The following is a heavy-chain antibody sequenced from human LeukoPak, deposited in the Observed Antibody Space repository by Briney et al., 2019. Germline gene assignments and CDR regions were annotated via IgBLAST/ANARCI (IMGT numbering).Heavy chain of an antibody. CDR3: ARASFVGDDYSNYGSFDY. Sequence: SETLSLTCAVSGFSISSGFYWGWIRRPPGKGLEWIASIYHSGSTYYNPSFKSRVSISVDTSKNQFSLKLTSVAAADTAVFYCARASFVGDDYSNYGSFDYWGQGILVTVSS. J-gene: IGHJ4*02. D-gene: IGHD4-11*01. V-gene: IGHV4-38-2*01. CDR1: GFSISSGFY. CDR2: IYHSGST.